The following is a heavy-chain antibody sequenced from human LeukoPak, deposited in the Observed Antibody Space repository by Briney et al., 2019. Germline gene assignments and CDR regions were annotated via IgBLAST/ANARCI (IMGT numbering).Heavy chain of an antibody. CDR1: GFTFDDYA. D-gene: IGHD6-19*01. CDR3: AKDITPYSSGWYLGFDY. J-gene: IGHJ4*02. V-gene: IGHV3-9*01. Sequence: PGGSLRLSCAASGFTFDDYAMHWVRQAPGKGLEWVSGISWNSGSIGYADSVKGQFTISRDNAKNSLYLQMNSLRAEDTALYYCAKDITPYSSGWYLGFDYWGQGTLVTVSS. CDR2: ISWNSGSI.